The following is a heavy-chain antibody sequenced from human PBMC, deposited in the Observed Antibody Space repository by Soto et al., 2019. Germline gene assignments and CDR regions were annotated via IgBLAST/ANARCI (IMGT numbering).Heavy chain of an antibody. J-gene: IGHJ4*02. CDR3: ARTYGGYYDY. D-gene: IGHD2-8*01. V-gene: IGHV4-59*01. CDR2: IYYSGST. CDR1: GGSIISYY. Sequence: LEILSLTCTVSGGSIISYYWSWIRQPPGKGLEWIGYIYYSGSTNYNPSLKSRVTISVDTSKNQFSLKLRSVTAADTAVYYCARTYGGYYDYWGQGTLVTVSS.